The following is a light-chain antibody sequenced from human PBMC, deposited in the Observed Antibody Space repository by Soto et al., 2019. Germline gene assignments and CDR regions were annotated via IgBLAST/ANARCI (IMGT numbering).Light chain of an antibody. J-gene: IGKJ1*01. CDR2: DAS. CDR3: QHYNSYSEA. CDR1: QSISIW. Sequence: DIKMTQSPSTLSASVGDRVTITRRASQSISIWLAWYQQKPGKAPKLLIYDASSLESGVPSRFSGSGSGTEFTLTISSLQPDDFATYYCQHYNSYSEAFGQGTKVDIK. V-gene: IGKV1-5*01.